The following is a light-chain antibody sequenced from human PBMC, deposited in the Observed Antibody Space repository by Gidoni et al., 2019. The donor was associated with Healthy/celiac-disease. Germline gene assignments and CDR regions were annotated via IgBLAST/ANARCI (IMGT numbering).Light chain of an antibody. CDR2: EAS. CDR3: QQYDNLPLFT. J-gene: IGKJ3*01. CDR1: QDISNY. V-gene: IGKV1-33*01. Sequence: DIQMTQSPSSLSASVGDRVTITCQASQDISNYLNWYQQKPGKAPKLLIYEASNLETGVPERFSGSGSGTDFTFTSSSLQPEDIATYYCQQYDNLPLFTFGPGTKVDIK.